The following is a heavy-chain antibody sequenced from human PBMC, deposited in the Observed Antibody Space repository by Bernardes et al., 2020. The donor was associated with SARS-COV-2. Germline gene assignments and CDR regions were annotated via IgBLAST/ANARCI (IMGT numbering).Heavy chain of an antibody. V-gene: IGHV3-30*03. D-gene: IGHD3-3*01. Sequence: GGSLRLSCAASGFTFRSYGMHWVRQAPGKGLEWVAVISYDGRNQYYADSVKGRFTISRDNAKNSLYLQMNSLRDEDTAVYYCARALRGVLRFLEWLLQFDYWGQGTLVTVSS. J-gene: IGHJ4*02. CDR1: GFTFRSYG. CDR3: ARALRGVLRFLEWLLQFDY. CDR2: ISYDGRNQ.